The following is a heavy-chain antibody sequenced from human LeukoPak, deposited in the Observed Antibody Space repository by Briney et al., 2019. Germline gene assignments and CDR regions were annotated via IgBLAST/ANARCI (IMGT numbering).Heavy chain of an antibody. D-gene: IGHD2-21*02. J-gene: IGHJ4*02. Sequence: AGGSLRLSCAASGFTFSSYAMHWVRQAPGKGLEWVAVISYDGSNKYYADSVKGRFTISRDNSKNTLYLQMNSLRAEDMAVYYCARSIDCGGDCYRDFDYWGQGTLVTVSS. CDR2: ISYDGSNK. V-gene: IGHV3-30*04. CDR1: GFTFSSYA. CDR3: ARSIDCGGDCYRDFDY.